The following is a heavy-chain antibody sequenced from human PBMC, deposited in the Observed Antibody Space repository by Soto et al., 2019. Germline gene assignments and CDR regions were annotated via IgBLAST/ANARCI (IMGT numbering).Heavy chain of an antibody. D-gene: IGHD2-15*01. J-gene: IGHJ5*02. Sequence: QVQLVESGGGVVHPGRSLRLSCAASGFTFSSYGMHWVRQAPGKGLEWVAVIWYAGSNKYYADTGKDRFAISRDNSKNTMYLQMNSLRAEETAVYYCARDVVAATPYWFDPLGQGTLVTVSS. CDR1: GFTFSSYG. V-gene: IGHV3-33*01. CDR3: ARDVVAATPYWFDP. CDR2: IWYAGSNK.